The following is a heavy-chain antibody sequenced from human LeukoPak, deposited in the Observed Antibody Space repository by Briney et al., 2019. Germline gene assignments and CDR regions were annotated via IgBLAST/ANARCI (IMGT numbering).Heavy chain of an antibody. CDR3: ARGDYYDSSGPNFDY. J-gene: IGHJ4*02. D-gene: IGHD3-22*01. CDR2: IYYSGST. V-gene: IGHV4-59*01. Sequence: SETLSLTCTVSGGSLSSYYWSWLRQPPGKGLEWIGYIYYSGSTNYNPSLKSRVTISVDTSKNQFSLKLSSVTAADTAVYYCARGDYYDSSGPNFDYWGQGTLVTVSS. CDR1: GGSLSSYY.